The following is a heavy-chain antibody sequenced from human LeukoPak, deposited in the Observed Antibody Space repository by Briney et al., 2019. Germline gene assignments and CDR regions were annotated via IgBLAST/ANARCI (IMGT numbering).Heavy chain of an antibody. J-gene: IGHJ6*03. CDR3: AKDLSSSSELYYYHMDV. Sequence: PGGSLRLSCAASGFTFSSYGMHWVRQAPGKGLEWVAFIRHDGSNKYYADSVKGRFTISRDNSKNTLYLQMNSLRAEDTAVYYCAKDLSSSSELYYYHMDVWGKGATVTVSS. CDR1: GFTFSSYG. V-gene: IGHV3-30*02. D-gene: IGHD6-6*01. CDR2: IRHDGSNK.